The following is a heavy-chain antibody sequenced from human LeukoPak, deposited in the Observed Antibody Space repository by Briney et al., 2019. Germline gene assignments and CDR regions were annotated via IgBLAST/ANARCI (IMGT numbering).Heavy chain of an antibody. D-gene: IGHD6-13*01. V-gene: IGHV6-1*01. Sequence: SQTLALTCAISGDSVSSNSAAWNWIRQSPSRGLEWLGRTYYRSKWYNDYAVSVKSRITINPDTSKNQFSLQLNSVTPEDTAVYYCARAEVAAVHYYYYYGMDVWGQGTTVTVSS. CDR1: GDSVSSNSAA. CDR3: ARAEVAAVHYYYYYGMDV. J-gene: IGHJ6*02. CDR2: TYYRSKWYN.